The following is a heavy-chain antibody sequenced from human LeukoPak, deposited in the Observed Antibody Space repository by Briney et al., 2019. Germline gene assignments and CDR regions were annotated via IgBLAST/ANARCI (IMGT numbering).Heavy chain of an antibody. D-gene: IGHD3-9*01. CDR1: GFTFSSYW. CDR3: ARDITYYDILTGYSNFDY. J-gene: IGHJ4*02. CDR2: IKQDGSEK. V-gene: IGHV3-7*01. Sequence: GSLRLSCAASGFTFSSYWMSWVRQAPGKGLEWVANIKQDGSEKYYVDSVKGRFTISRDNAKNSLYLQMNSLRAEDTAVYYCARDITYYDILTGYSNFDYWGQGTLVTVSS.